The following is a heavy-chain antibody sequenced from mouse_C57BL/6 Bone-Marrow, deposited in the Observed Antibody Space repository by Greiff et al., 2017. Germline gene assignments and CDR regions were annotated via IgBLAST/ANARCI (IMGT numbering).Heavy chain of an antibody. D-gene: IGHD1-1*01. Sequence: QVQLKQPGAELVRPGSSVKLSCKASGYTFTSYWMDWVKQRPGQGLEWIGNIYPSDSETHYNQKFKDKATLTVDKSSSTAYMQLSSLTSEDSAVYYCAREYYYGPYWYFDVWGTGTTVTVSS. CDR2: IYPSDSET. V-gene: IGHV1-61*01. CDR3: AREYYYGPYWYFDV. J-gene: IGHJ1*03. CDR1: GYTFTSYW.